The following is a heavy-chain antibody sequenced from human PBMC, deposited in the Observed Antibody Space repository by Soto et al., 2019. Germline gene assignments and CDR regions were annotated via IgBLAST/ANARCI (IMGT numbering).Heavy chain of an antibody. D-gene: IGHD5-12*01. CDR1: RCAFIRCA. Sequence: WGSRRRSWVPARCAFIRCAMQWVRQAPCKVLEGGAGRWYDGSNKYYADSVKGRFTISRDNSKNTMYLQMNSRSDADTDLYYCPRHQGYGYNHPESYGIAVWGQGTTLTVSS. CDR3: PRHQGYGYNHPESYGIAV. V-gene: IGHV3-33*01. J-gene: IGHJ6*02. CDR2: RWYDGSNK.